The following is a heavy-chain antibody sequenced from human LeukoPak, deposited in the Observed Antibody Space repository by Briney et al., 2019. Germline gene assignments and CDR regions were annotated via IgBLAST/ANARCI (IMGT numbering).Heavy chain of an antibody. J-gene: IGHJ4*02. CDR2: ISDSSGHI. CDR3: ARDQKGSGWYVYYYFDY. Sequence: GGSLRLSCAASGFSFSSYWMHWVRQAPGKGLEWVSSISDSSGHIYYADSVRGRFTISRDNAKNSLYLQMNSLRAEDTAVYYCARDQKGSGWYVYYYFDYWGQGDLVTVSS. CDR1: GFSFSSYW. V-gene: IGHV3-21*01. D-gene: IGHD6-19*01.